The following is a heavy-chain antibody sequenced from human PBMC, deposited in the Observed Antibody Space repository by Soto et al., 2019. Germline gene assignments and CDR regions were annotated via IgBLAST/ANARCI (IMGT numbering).Heavy chain of an antibody. CDR1: GFTFSSYG. J-gene: IGHJ6*02. CDR3: AREGALITIFGVVTRYYYYYYGMDV. CDR2: IWYDGSNK. Sequence: GGSLRLSCAASGFTFSSYGMHWVRQAPGKGLEWVAVIWYDGSNKYYADSVKGRFTISRDNSKNTLYLQMNSLRAEDTAVYYCAREGALITIFGVVTRYYYYYYGMDVWGQGTTVTAP. D-gene: IGHD3-3*01. V-gene: IGHV3-33*01.